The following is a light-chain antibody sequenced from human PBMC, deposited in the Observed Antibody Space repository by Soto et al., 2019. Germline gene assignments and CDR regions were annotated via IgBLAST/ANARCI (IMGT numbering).Light chain of an antibody. J-gene: IGLJ2*01. CDR2: DVS. CDR3: SSYTTSSTLV. V-gene: IGLV2-14*01. Sequence: QSVLTQPASVSGSPGQSIAISCTGTSSDVGGYNYVSWYQQHPGTAPKLMIYDVSDRPSGVSNRFSGSKSGTTASLTISGLQAEDAADYYYSSYTTSSTLVFGGGTKVTVL. CDR1: SSDVGGYNY.